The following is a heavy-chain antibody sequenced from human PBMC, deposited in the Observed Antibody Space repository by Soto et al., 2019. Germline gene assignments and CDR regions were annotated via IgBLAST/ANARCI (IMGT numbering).Heavy chain of an antibody. Sequence: GSLRLSCAASGFTFSSYAMSWVRQAPGKGLEWVSAISGSGGSTYYADSVKGRFTISRDNSKNTLYLQMNSLRAEDTAVYYCASDLVGASDSYGLDVWGQGTPVTVSS. CDR3: ASDLVGASDSYGLDV. V-gene: IGHV3-23*01. CDR1: GFTFSSYA. CDR2: ISGSGGST. J-gene: IGHJ6*02. D-gene: IGHD1-26*01.